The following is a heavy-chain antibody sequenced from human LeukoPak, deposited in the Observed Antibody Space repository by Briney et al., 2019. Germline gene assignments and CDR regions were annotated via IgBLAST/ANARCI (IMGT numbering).Heavy chain of an antibody. Sequence: PSETLSLTCTVSGGSISSRSYYWGWIRQPPGKGLEWIGSIYYSGSTYYNPSLKSRVTISVDTSKNQLSLKLSSVTAADTAVYYCARGPRPHYSESVYSYYYMAVWGTGTTVTISS. CDR2: IYYSGST. V-gene: IGHV4-39*07. D-gene: IGHD3-22*01. CDR1: GGSISSRSYY. J-gene: IGHJ6*03. CDR3: ARGPRPHYSESVYSYYYMAV.